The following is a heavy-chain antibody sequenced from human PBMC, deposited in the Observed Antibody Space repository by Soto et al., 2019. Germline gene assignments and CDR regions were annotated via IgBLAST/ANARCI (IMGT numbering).Heavy chain of an antibody. D-gene: IGHD6-19*01. CDR1: GGSISSSSYY. Sequence: QLQLQESGPGLVKPSETLSLTCTVSGGSISSSSYYWGWIRQPPGKGLEWIGSIYYSGSTYYNPSLKSRVTISVDTSKNQFSLKPSSVTAADTAVYYCARQDSSGYYYYYYMDVWGKGTTVTVSS. V-gene: IGHV4-39*01. CDR2: IYYSGST. J-gene: IGHJ6*03. CDR3: ARQDSSGYYYYYYMDV.